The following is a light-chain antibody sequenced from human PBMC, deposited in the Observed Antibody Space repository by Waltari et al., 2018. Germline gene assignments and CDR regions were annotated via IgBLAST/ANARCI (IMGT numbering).Light chain of an antibody. Sequence: QSALTQPRSVSGSPGQSVTISCTGTSNDIGGNNFVSWYQQYPGRAPKLIIYDVAQRPSGVPQRCSGSKSGNTASLTISGLQVEDEASYFCSSTAGKSNSLLFGGATELTVL. CDR2: DVA. CDR1: SNDIGGNNF. CDR3: SSTAGKSNSLL. V-gene: IGLV2-11*01. J-gene: IGLJ2*01.